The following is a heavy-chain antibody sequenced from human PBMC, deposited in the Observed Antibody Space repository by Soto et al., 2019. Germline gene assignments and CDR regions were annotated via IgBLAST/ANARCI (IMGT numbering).Heavy chain of an antibody. Sequence: QVRLVQSGAEVKKPESSVKVSCKAPGGTFSTYAISWVRQAPGQGLEWMGGIIPIFGTANYAQRFQDRVTITADESTNTVYMELSSLRSEDTAVYFCASGIQLWLRRINNGYSGWGQGTLVTVSS. CDR2: IIPIFGTA. CDR3: ASGIQLWLRRINNGYSG. V-gene: IGHV1-69*12. CDR1: GGTFSTYA. J-gene: IGHJ4*02. D-gene: IGHD5-18*01.